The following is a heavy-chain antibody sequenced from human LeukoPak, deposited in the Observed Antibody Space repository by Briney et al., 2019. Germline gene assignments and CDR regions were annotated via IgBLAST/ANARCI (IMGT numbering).Heavy chain of an antibody. CDR1: GFTFSSYN. V-gene: IGHV3-21*01. J-gene: IGHJ4*02. CDR3: ARVAYNWNYGSH. D-gene: IGHD1-7*01. CDR2: ITSGSSYI. Sequence: TGGSLRLSCAASGFTFSSYNMNWVRQAPGKGLEWVSSITSGSSYIYYADSVKGRFTISRDNAKNSLYLQMNSLRAEDTAVYYCARVAYNWNYGSHWGQGTLVTVSS.